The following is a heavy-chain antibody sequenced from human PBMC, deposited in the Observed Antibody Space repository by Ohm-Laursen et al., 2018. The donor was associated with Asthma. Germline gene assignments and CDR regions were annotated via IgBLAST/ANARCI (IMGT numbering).Heavy chain of an antibody. CDR1: GFTFSSYA. Sequence: SLRLSCAASGFTFSSYAMSWVRQAPGKGLEWVPAISGSGGSTYYADSVKGRFTISRDNSKNTLYLQMNSLRAEDTAVYYCARSHRYYDSSNEQNGYIDYWGQGTLVTVSS. CDR3: ARSHRYYDSSNEQNGYIDY. D-gene: IGHD3-22*01. V-gene: IGHV3-23*01. J-gene: IGHJ4*02. CDR2: ISGSGGST.